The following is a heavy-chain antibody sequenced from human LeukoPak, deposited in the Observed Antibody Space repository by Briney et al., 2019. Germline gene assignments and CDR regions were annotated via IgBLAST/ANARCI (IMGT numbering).Heavy chain of an antibody. V-gene: IGHV3-30*04. CDR1: GXTFSNYA. CDR2: ISFDGTNK. CDR3: ARDMYDNGWSSFDY. J-gene: IGHJ4*02. Sequence: PGGSLRLSCAASGXTFSNYAMHWVRQAPGKGLEWVAVISFDGTNKYYANSVQGRFTISRDNSKNTLYLQMNSLRAEDTALYYCARDMYDNGWSSFDYWGQGTLVTVSS. D-gene: IGHD3-10*01.